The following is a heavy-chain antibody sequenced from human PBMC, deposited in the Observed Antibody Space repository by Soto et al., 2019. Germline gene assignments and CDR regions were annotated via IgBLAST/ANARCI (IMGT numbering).Heavy chain of an antibody. CDR1: GFTFSSYS. V-gene: IGHV3-48*02. D-gene: IGHD2-15*01. CDR3: ATVGRGSLALDY. CDR2: ISSSSSTI. Sequence: EVQLVESGGGLVQPGGSLRLSCAASGFTFSSYSMNWVRQAPGKGLEWVSYISSSSSTIYYADSVKGRFTISRDNAKNSLYLQMNSLRDEDTAVYYGATVGRGSLALDYWGQGTLGTFAS. J-gene: IGHJ4*02.